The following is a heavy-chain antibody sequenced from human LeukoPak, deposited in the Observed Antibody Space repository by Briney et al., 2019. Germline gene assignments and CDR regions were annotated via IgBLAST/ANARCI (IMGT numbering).Heavy chain of an antibody. Sequence: ASVRVSCKASGFSFSSYGFSWVRQAPGQGLEWMGLISAYNGKTNYAQKFQGRVTMNTDTSTNTVYMDLRSLRSDDTAVYFCARGGALTSFDSWGQGTLITVSP. CDR1: GFSFSSYG. D-gene: IGHD1-26*01. CDR2: ISAYNGKT. V-gene: IGHV1-18*01. CDR3: ARGGALTSFDS. J-gene: IGHJ4*02.